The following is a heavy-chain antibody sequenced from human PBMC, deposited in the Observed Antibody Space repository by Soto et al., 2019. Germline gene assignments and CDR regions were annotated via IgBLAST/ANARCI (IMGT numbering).Heavy chain of an antibody. Sequence: GGSLRFSCAASGFTFSNAWMNWVRQAPGKGLEWVGRIKSKTDGGTTDYAAPVKGRFTISRDDSKNTLYLQMNSLKTEDTAVYYCTTARSPRMGATKFRLRENAFDIWGQGTMVTVSS. CDR2: IKSKTDGGTT. V-gene: IGHV3-15*07. D-gene: IGHD1-26*01. J-gene: IGHJ3*02. CDR1: GFTFSNAW. CDR3: TTARSPRMGATKFRLRENAFDI.